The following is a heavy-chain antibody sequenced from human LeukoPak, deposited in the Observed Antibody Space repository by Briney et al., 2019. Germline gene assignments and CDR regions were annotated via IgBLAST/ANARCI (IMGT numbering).Heavy chain of an antibody. CDR3: ARQIAYYYDSSGYYTTDY. CDR1: GFTFSSYG. J-gene: IGHJ4*02. D-gene: IGHD3-22*01. V-gene: IGHV3-33*08. CDR2: IYYDGSDK. Sequence: GGSLRLSCAASGFTFSSYGIHWVRQAPGKGLKWVAIIYYDGSDKYYADSVKGRFTISRDNSKDTLYLQMNSLRAEDTAVYYCARQIAYYYDSSGYYTTDYWGQGTLVTVSS.